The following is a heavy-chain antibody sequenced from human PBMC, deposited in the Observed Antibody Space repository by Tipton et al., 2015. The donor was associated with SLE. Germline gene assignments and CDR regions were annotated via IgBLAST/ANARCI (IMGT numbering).Heavy chain of an antibody. CDR1: GGSISSSSYY. Sequence: TLSLTCTVSGGSISSSSYYWGWIRQPPGKGLEWIGSIYYSGSTYYNPSLKSRITISVDTAKNPLSLKLRSVTAADTAVYYCARISVARGGYGMDVRGQGTTVTVSS. CDR3: ARISVARGGYGMDV. V-gene: IGHV4-39*07. CDR2: IYYSGST. D-gene: IGHD3-16*01. J-gene: IGHJ6*02.